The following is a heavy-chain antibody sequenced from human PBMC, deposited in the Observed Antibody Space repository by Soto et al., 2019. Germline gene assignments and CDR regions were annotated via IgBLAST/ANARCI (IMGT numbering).Heavy chain of an antibody. CDR3: ASQGVTTDLDCLDY. J-gene: IGHJ4*02. CDR1: GGTFSSYT. D-gene: IGHD4-4*01. Sequence: QVQLVQSGAEVKKPGSSVKVSCKXSGGTFSSYTISWVRQAPGQGLEWMGRIIPILGIANYAQKFQGRVTITADKSTSTAYMELSSLRSEDTAVYYCASQGVTTDLDCLDYWGQGTLVTVSS. CDR2: IIPILGIA. V-gene: IGHV1-69*02.